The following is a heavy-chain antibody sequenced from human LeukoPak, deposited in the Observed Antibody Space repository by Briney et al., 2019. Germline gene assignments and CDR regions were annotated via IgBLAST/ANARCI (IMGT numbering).Heavy chain of an antibody. V-gene: IGHV4-34*01. CDR1: GGSFSGYY. Sequence: SETLSLTCAVYGGSFSGYYWSWIRQPPGKGLEWIGEINHSGSTNYNPSLKSRVAISVDTSTNQLSLKLNSVTAADTAVYYCARGGDFWSGYSRRSNWFDPWGQGTLVTVSS. CDR2: INHSGST. D-gene: IGHD3-3*01. J-gene: IGHJ5*02. CDR3: ARGGDFWSGYSRRSNWFDP.